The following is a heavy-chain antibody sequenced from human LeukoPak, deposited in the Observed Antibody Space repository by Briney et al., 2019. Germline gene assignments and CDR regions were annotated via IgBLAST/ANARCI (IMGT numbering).Heavy chain of an antibody. CDR1: GFTFSSFW. CDR3: ARMYYYDSSGYYYLFHPTYYFDY. CDR2: IDWDDDK. Sequence: LRLSCAASGFTFSSFWMSWIRQPPGKALEWLALIDWDDDKYYSTSLKTRLTISKDTSKNQVVLTMTNMDPVDTATYYCARMYYYDSSGYYYLFHPTYYFDYWGQGTLVTVSS. D-gene: IGHD3-22*01. J-gene: IGHJ4*02. V-gene: IGHV2-70*01.